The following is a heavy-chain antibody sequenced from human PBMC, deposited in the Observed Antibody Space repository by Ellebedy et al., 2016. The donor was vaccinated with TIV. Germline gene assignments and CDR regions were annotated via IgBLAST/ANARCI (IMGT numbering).Heavy chain of an antibody. D-gene: IGHD6-13*01. CDR1: GFTFSNYA. Sequence: GESLKISCADSGFTFSNYAMHWVRQAPGKGLEWVAVISYDGSNKYYADSVKGRFTISRDNSKNTLYLQMNSLRAEDTAVYYCARDSAAGTVYYYYMDVWGKGTTVTVSS. CDR3: ARDSAAGTVYYYYMDV. CDR2: ISYDGSNK. J-gene: IGHJ6*03. V-gene: IGHV3-30*04.